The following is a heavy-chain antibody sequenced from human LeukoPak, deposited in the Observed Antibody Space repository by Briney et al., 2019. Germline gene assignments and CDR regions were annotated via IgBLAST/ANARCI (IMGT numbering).Heavy chain of an antibody. CDR3: ARDSYYDSSGYLAFDI. J-gene: IGHJ3*02. D-gene: IGHD3-22*01. CDR1: GGSISSYY. Sequence: PSETLSLTCTVSGGSISSYYWSWIRQPPEKGLEWIGYIYYSGSTNYNPSLKSRVTISVDTSKNQFSLKLSSVTAADTAVYYCARDSYYDSSGYLAFDIWGQGTMVTVSS. V-gene: IGHV4-59*01. CDR2: IYYSGST.